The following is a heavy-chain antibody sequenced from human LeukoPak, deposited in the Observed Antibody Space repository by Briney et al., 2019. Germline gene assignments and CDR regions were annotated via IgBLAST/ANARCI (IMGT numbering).Heavy chain of an antibody. D-gene: IGHD5-18*01. Sequence: GGSLRLSCAASGFTFSSYSMNWVRQAPGKGLEWVSYISSSSSTIYYADSVKGRFTISRDNTKNSLYLQMNSLRAEDTAVYYCARISSGYTLGYGYYYYYMDVWGKGATVTVSS. J-gene: IGHJ6*03. CDR1: GFTFSSYS. CDR2: ISSSSSTI. CDR3: ARISSGYTLGYGYYYYYMDV. V-gene: IGHV3-48*04.